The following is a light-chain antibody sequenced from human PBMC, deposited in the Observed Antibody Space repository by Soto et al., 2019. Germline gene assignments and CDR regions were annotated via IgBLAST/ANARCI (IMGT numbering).Light chain of an antibody. CDR3: QHYNNWPGALT. V-gene: IGKV3D-15*01. Sequence: EIVMTQSPAALSVSPGEGVTLSCRASQSLRTDVAWYQQKPGQAPRLLIYDASTRATGVPARFSGSGSGTEFTLIFSSLQSEDFAVYYCQHYNNWPGALTFGGGTKVEIK. CDR2: DAS. CDR1: QSLRTD. J-gene: IGKJ4*01.